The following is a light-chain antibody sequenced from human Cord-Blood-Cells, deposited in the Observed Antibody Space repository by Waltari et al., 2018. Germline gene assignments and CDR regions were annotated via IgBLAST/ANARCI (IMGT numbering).Light chain of an antibody. Sequence: QITKSPSSLFASVGDRVTITCRASQSISSYLNWYQQKPGKAPKLLIYAASSLQSGVPSRFSGSGSGTDFTLTISSLQPEDFATYYCQQSYSTPYTFGQGTKLEIK. J-gene: IGKJ2*01. CDR2: AAS. V-gene: IGKV1-39*01. CDR1: QSISSY. CDR3: QQSYSTPYT.